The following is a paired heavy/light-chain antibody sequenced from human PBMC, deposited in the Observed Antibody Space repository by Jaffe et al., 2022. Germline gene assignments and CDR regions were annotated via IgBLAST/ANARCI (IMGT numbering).Heavy chain of an antibody. Sequence: QVQLVQSGAEVKKPGSSVKVSCKASGGTFSSYAISWVRQAPGQGLEWMGGIIPIFGTANYAQKFQGRVTITADESTSTAYMELSSLRSEDTAVYYCARERPTRTPYIAAAGRDAFDIWGQGTMVTVSS. V-gene: IGHV1-69*01. CDR2: IIPIFGTA. CDR3: ARERPTRTPYIAAAGRDAFDI. D-gene: IGHD6-13*01. J-gene: IGHJ3*02. CDR1: GGTFSSYA.
Light chain of an antibody. CDR2: AAS. Sequence: DIQMTQSPSSLSASVGDRVTITCRASQGISNYLAWYQQKPGKVPKLLIYAASTLQSGVPSRFSGSGSGTDFTLTISSLQPEDVATYYCQKYNSAPPLTFGGGTKVEIK. CDR1: QGISNY. V-gene: IGKV1-27*01. J-gene: IGKJ4*01. CDR3: QKYNSAPPLT.